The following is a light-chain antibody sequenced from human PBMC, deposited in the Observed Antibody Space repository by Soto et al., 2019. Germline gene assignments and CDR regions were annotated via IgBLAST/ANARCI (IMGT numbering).Light chain of an antibody. J-gene: IGKJ4*01. V-gene: IGKV3-20*01. CDR2: GAS. CDR3: QQYGSSPLT. Sequence: EIVLTQSPCTLSVSPGDRATLSCRASQSVSSSYLAWYQQKPGQAPRLLIYGASSWATGIPDRFSGSGSGTDFTLTISSLEPEDFAVYYCQQYGSSPLTFGGGTKVEIK. CDR1: QSVSSSY.